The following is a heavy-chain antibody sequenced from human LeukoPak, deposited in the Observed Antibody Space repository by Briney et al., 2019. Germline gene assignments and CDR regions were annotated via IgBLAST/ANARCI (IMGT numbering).Heavy chain of an antibody. CDR2: ISAYNGNT. Sequence: ASVKVSCKASGYTFTSYAMNWVRQAPGQGLEWMGWISAYNGNTNYAQKLQGRVTMTTDTSTSTAYMELRSLRSDDTAVYYCARDLGRVRTVVTDYWGQGTLVTVSS. CDR3: ARDLGRVRTVVTDY. CDR1: GYTFTSYA. D-gene: IGHD4-23*01. J-gene: IGHJ4*02. V-gene: IGHV1-18*01.